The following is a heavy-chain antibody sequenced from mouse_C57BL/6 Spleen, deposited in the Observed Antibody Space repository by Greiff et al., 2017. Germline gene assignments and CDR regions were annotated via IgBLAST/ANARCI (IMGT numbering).Heavy chain of an antibody. CDR3: ARLNSTVVGAMDY. CDR2: ISSGSSTI. V-gene: IGHV5-17*01. CDR1: GFTFSDYG. Sequence: EVKLVESGGGLVKPGGSLKLSCAASGFTFSDYGMHWVRQAPEKGLEWVAYISSGSSTIYYADTVKGRFTISRDNAKNTLFLQMTSLRSEDTAMYYCARLNSTVVGAMDYWGQGTSVTVSS. J-gene: IGHJ4*01. D-gene: IGHD1-1*01.